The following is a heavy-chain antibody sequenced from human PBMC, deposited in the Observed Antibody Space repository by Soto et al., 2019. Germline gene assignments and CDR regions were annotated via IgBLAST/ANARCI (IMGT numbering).Heavy chain of an antibody. CDR2: IIPIFGTA. Sequence: QVQLVQSGAEVKKPGSSVKVSCKASGGTFSSYAISWVRQAPGQGLEWMGGIIPIFGTANYAQKFQGRVTIPADESTSTAYMELSSLRSEDTAVYYCARVGRPYYYDSSGSYYFDYWGQGTLVTVSS. CDR3: ARVGRPYYYDSSGSYYFDY. V-gene: IGHV1-69*01. J-gene: IGHJ4*02. CDR1: GGTFSSYA. D-gene: IGHD3-22*01.